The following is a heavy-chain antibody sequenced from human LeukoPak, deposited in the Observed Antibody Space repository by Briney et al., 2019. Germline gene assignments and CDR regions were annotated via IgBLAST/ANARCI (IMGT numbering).Heavy chain of an antibody. J-gene: IGHJ4*02. Sequence: PSETLSLTCTVSGGSISSGSYYWGWIRQPPGKGLEWIGSIYYSGSTYYNPSLKSRVTISVDTSKNQFSLKLSSVTAADTAVYYCARRFYTWSHYFDYWGQGTLVTVSS. D-gene: IGHD2-15*01. CDR3: ARRFYTWSHYFDY. V-gene: IGHV4-39*01. CDR2: IYYSGST. CDR1: GGSISSGSYY.